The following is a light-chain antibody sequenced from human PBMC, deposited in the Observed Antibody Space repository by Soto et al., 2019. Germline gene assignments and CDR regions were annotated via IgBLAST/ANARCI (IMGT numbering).Light chain of an antibody. V-gene: IGLV2-23*01. CDR2: EGS. Sequence: ALTQPASVSGSPGQSITISCTGTSSDVGSYNLVSWYQQHPGKAPKLMIYEGSKRPSGVSNRFSGSKSGNTASLTISGLQAEDEADYYCCSYAGSSSWVFGGGTKLTVL. CDR1: SSDVGSYNL. CDR3: CSYAGSSSWV. J-gene: IGLJ3*02.